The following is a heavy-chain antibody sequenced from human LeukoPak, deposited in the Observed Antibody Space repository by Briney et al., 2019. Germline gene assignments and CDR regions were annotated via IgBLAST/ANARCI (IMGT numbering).Heavy chain of an antibody. Sequence: ASVKVSCKASGYTFTGYYMHWVRQAPGQGLEWMGWINPNSGGTNYAQKFQGRVTMTRDTSISTAYMELSRLRSDDTAVYYCARDHAAYSSSWYDFDYWGHGTLVTVSS. CDR1: GYTFTGYY. CDR2: INPNSGGT. CDR3: ARDHAAYSSSWYDFDY. D-gene: IGHD6-13*01. V-gene: IGHV1-2*02. J-gene: IGHJ4*01.